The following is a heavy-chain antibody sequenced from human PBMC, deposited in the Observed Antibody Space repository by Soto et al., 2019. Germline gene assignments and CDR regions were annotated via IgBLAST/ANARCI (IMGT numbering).Heavy chain of an antibody. Sequence: QVQLVQSGAEVKKPGSSVRVSCKASGGTFSSYAISWVRQAPGQGLEWMGGIIPIFGTENYAQKFQGRVTITADESTSTAYLELSSLRSENTAVYYWARDRIAGSKYYYGMDVWCQGTTVTVSS. CDR1: GGTFSSYA. V-gene: IGHV1-69*01. D-gene: IGHD6-13*01. CDR3: ARDRIAGSKYYYGMDV. J-gene: IGHJ6*02. CDR2: IIPIFGTE.